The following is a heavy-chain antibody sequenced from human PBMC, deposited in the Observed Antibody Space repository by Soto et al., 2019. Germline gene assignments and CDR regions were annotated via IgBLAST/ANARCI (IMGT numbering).Heavy chain of an antibody. D-gene: IGHD1-26*01. CDR2: VKSKTDGGSS. Sequence: GSLRLSCVASGFPFSNAWLNWVRQVPGKGLEWVGRVKSKTDGGSSDYAAAVKGRFAVSRDDSRHIVYLQKNSLKIEDTGVYYCTTDSRTTLPEIRFDYWGHGTQVTVSS. V-gene: IGHV3-15*07. CDR1: GFPFSNAW. J-gene: IGHJ4*01. CDR3: TTDSRTTLPEIRFDY.